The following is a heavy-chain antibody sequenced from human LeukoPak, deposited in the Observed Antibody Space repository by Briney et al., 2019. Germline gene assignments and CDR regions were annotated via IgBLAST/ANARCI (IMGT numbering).Heavy chain of an antibody. CDR3: ARSYYFDSSGSRDAFDI. CDR2: ISPSGST. CDR1: GGSITSGSYF. D-gene: IGHD3-22*01. Sequence: SETLSLTCTVSGGSITSGSYFWSWIRQPAGKGLEWIGRISPSGSTNYNPSLKSRLTISIDTSKNQFSLKLSSVTAADTAVYYCARSYYFDSSGSRDAFDIWGQGTMVTVSS. J-gene: IGHJ3*02. V-gene: IGHV4-61*02.